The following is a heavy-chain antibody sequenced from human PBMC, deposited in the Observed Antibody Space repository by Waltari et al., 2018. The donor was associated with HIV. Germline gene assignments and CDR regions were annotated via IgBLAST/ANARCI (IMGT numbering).Heavy chain of an antibody. V-gene: IGHV3-9*01. CDR1: GFTFDDYA. J-gene: IGHJ5*02. Sequence: EVQLVESGGGLVQPGRSLRLSCAASGFTFDDYAMHWVRQAPGKGLEWVSGMSWNRGSICYADSVKGRFTISRDNAKNSLYLQMNSLRAEDTALYYCAKDAQPDTAMVGWFDPWGQGTLVTVSS. D-gene: IGHD5-18*01. CDR3: AKDAQPDTAMVGWFDP. CDR2: MSWNRGSI.